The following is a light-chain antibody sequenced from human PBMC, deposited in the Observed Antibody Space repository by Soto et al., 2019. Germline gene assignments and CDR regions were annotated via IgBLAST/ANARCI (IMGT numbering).Light chain of an antibody. V-gene: IGKV1-5*01. CDR1: QSISNW. Sequence: DIQMTQSPSTLSASVGDRVTITCRASQSISNWLAWYQQKPGKAPKLLIYDVSSLESGVPSRFSGSGSATEFTLTISNLQPDDFATYYCQQYNTLWTFGQGTKVDIK. CDR2: DVS. CDR3: QQYNTLWT. J-gene: IGKJ1*01.